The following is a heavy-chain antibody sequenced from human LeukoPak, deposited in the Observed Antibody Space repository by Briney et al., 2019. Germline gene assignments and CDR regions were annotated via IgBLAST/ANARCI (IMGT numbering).Heavy chain of an antibody. Sequence: PGGSLRLSCAASGFTFSSYSMNWVRQAPGKGLEWASSISSSSSYIYYADSVKGRFTISRDNAKNSLYLQMNSLRAEDTAVYYCARSYSSSWYYFDYWGQGTLVTVSS. D-gene: IGHD6-13*01. CDR2: ISSSSSYI. V-gene: IGHV3-21*01. J-gene: IGHJ4*02. CDR1: GFTFSSYS. CDR3: ARSYSSSWYYFDY.